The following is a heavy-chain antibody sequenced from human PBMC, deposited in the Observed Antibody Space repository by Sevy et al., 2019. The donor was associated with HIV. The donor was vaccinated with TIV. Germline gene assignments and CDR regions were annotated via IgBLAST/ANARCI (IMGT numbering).Heavy chain of an antibody. CDR1: GFSFSRYG. CDR2: ISHDGGTQ. J-gene: IGHJ4*01. CDR3: AKDLFGDYCLCSVDY. Sequence: GGSLRLSCAASGFSFSRYGIHWVRQAPGRGLEWVAVISHDGGTQYYADSVKGRFTVSRDNSKYTAYLEMDSLSTEDTAVYFCAKDLFGDYCLCSVDYWGQEPWSPSPQ. V-gene: IGHV3-30*18. D-gene: IGHD4-17*01.